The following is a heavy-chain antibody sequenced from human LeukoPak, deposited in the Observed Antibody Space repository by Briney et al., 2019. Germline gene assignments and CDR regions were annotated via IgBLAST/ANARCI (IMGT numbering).Heavy chain of an antibody. CDR2: INPNSGGT. CDR3: ARASYYYGSGSSNYYYYYMDV. CDR1: GYTFTSYY. J-gene: IGHJ6*03. Sequence: ASVKVSCRASGYTFTSYYMHWVRQAPGQGLEWMGWINPNSGGTNYAQKFQGRVTMTRDTSISTAYMELSRLRSDDTAVYYCARASYYYGSGSSNYYYYYMDVWGKGTTVTVSS. V-gene: IGHV1-2*02. D-gene: IGHD3-10*01.